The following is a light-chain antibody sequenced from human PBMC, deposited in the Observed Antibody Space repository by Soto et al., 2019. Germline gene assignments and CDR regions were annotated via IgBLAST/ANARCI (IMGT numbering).Light chain of an antibody. Sequence: QSVLTQPRSVSGSPGQSVTISCTGTSSDVGGYNYVSWYQQHPGKAPKLMIYDVSKRPSGVPDRFSGSKSGNTASLTLSGLQAEDEADYYCCSYAGSYTLYVFGTGIKLTVL. V-gene: IGLV2-11*01. CDR2: DVS. J-gene: IGLJ1*01. CDR1: SSDVGGYNY. CDR3: CSYAGSYTLYV.